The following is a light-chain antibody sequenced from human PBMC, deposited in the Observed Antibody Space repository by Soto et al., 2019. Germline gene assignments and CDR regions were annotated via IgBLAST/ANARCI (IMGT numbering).Light chain of an antibody. CDR2: GVS. Sequence: EVVMTQSPATLSASPGERATLSCRASQSVSGCLAWYQQKPGQAPRLLIYGVSTRATGIPPRFSGSGSGTEFTLTISSLQSEDFAIYYCQQCNNWPPVWTFGQGTKVDIK. CDR1: QSVSGC. CDR3: QQCNNWPPVWT. J-gene: IGKJ1*01. V-gene: IGKV3-15*01.